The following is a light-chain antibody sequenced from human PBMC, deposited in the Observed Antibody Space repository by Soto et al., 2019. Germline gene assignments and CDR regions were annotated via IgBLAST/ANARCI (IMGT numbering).Light chain of an antibody. CDR3: GTWDSSLSAGV. V-gene: IGLV1-51*01. CDR2: DNN. Sequence: QSVLTQPPSVSAAPGQKVTISCSGSSSNIGYNYVSWYQQLPGTAPKLLIYDNNKRPSGIPDRFSGSKSGTSATLGISGLQTGDEADYYCGTWDSSLSAGVFGTGTKVTV. CDR1: SSNIGYNY. J-gene: IGLJ1*01.